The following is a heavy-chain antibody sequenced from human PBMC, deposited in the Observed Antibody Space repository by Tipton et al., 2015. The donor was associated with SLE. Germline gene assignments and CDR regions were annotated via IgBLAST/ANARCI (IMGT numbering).Heavy chain of an antibody. V-gene: IGHV4-61*09. J-gene: IGHJ3*01. CDR3: ASWGFYT. CDR2: IYTSGST. CDR1: GGSISSGSYY. D-gene: IGHD3-16*01. Sequence: TLSLTCTVSGGSISSGSYYWSWIRQPAGKGLEWSGHIYTSGSTKYNPTLKSRVTISVDTSKNQFSLKLDSATAAYTAVYYCASWGFYTWGQGTMVTVSS.